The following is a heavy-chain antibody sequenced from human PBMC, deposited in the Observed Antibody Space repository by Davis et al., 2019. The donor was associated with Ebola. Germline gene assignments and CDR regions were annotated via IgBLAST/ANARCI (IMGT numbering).Heavy chain of an antibody. CDR3: ARGSRQWLRSMGY. CDR1: GGSISSYY. Sequence: SETLSLTCTVSGGSISSYYWSWIRQPPGKGLEWIGYIYYSGSTNYNPSLKSRVTISVDTSKNQFSLKLSSVTAADTAVYYRARGSRQWLRSMGYWGQGTLVTVSS. CDR2: IYYSGST. V-gene: IGHV4-59*12. J-gene: IGHJ4*02. D-gene: IGHD5-12*01.